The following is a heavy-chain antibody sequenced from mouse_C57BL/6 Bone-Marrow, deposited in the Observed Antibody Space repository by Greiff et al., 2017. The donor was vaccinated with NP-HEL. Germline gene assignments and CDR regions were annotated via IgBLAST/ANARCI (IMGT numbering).Heavy chain of an antibody. CDR3: ERNYPSLYFDV. J-gene: IGHJ1*03. V-gene: IGHV1-69*01. CDR2: IDPSDSYT. D-gene: IGHD2-1*01. CDR1: GYTFTSYW. Sequence: QVQLQQPGAELVMPGASVKLSCKASGYTFTSYWMHWVKQRPGQGLEWIGEIDPSDSYTNYNQKFKGKSTLTVDKSSSTAYMQLSSLTSEDSAVYCGERNYPSLYFDVWGTGTTVTVSS.